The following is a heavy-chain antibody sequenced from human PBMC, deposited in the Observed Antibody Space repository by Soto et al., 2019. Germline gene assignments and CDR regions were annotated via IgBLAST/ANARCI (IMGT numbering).Heavy chain of an antibody. J-gene: IGHJ6*02. Sequence: GGSLRLSCAASGFTFSSFAMHWVRQAPGKGLEYVSGISSNGGNTYYEDSVKGRFTISRDNSKNTLYLQMGSLRPEDMALYYCARGRYSSDVGVGMEVWGQGTTVTVSS. CDR2: ISSNGGNT. CDR3: ARGRYSSDVGVGMEV. D-gene: IGHD6-25*01. CDR1: GFTFSSFA. V-gene: IGHV3-64*02.